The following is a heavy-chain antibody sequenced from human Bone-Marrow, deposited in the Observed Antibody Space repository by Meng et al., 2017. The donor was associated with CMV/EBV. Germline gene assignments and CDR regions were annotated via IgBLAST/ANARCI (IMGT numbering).Heavy chain of an antibody. CDR1: GGSFSGYY. J-gene: IGHJ5*02. D-gene: IGHD2-2*01. V-gene: IGHV4-34*01. CDR2: INHSGST. Sequence: QVQLPPWGSGLLKPSVTLALTCAVYGGSFSGYYWSCLRQPPGKGLEWIGEINHSGSTNYNPSLKSRVTISVDTSKNQFSLKLSSVTAADTAVYYCARDATVKGFDPWGQGTLVTVSS. CDR3: ARDATVKGFDP.